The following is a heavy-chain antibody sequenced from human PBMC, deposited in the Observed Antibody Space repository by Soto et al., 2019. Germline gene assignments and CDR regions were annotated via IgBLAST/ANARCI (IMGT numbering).Heavy chain of an antibody. Sequence: QVQLVESGGGVVQPGRSLRLSCAASGFTFGNFGIHWVRQAPGKGLEWVADISSDGSRKFYADSVKGRFTIARDNSKNTLYLQMNSLRTEDTAVYFCARGCSGGTNCFYFDFRGQGILVTVSS. CDR2: ISSDGSRK. J-gene: IGHJ4*02. CDR3: ARGCSGGTNCFYFDF. CDR1: GFTFGNFG. V-gene: IGHV3-30*03. D-gene: IGHD6-13*01.